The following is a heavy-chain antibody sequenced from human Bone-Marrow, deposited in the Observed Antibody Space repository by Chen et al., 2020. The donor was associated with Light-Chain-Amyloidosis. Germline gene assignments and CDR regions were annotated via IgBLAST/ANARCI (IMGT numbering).Heavy chain of an antibody. CDR2: IYLGGST. CDR1: GGSITVSNW. V-gene: IGHV4-4*02. J-gene: IGHJ4*02. CDR3: ASEADY. Sequence: QVQLQESGPGLVKPSGTLSLTCAVSGGSITVSNWWTWVRQPPGKGLEWIGEIYLGGSTNYNPSLESRVTMSIDRSKSQFSLRLNSETAADTAVYYCASEADYWGPGTLVTVSS.